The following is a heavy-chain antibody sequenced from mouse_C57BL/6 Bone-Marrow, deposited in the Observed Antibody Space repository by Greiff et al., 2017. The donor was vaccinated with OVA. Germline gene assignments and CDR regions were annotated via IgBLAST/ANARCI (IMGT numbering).Heavy chain of an antibody. CDR2: IYPRSGNT. CDR3: ARQLRLLPFAH. Sequence: VKLMESGAELARPGASVKLSCKASGYTFTSYGISWVKQRTGQGLEWIGEIYPRSGNTYYNEKFKGKATLTADKSSSTAYMELRSLTSEDSAVYFCARQLRLLPFAHWGQGTLVTVSA. CDR1: GYTFTSYG. D-gene: IGHD3-2*02. J-gene: IGHJ3*01. V-gene: IGHV1-81*01.